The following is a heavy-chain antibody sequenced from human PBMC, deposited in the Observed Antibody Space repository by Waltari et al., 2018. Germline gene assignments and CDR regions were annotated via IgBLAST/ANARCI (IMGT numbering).Heavy chain of an antibody. D-gene: IGHD3-10*01. CDR1: GGSFSGYY. V-gene: IGHV4-34*01. J-gene: IGHJ4*02. Sequence: QVQLQQWGAGLLKPSETLSLTCAVYGGSFSGYYWSWIRQPPGKGLEWIGEINHSGSTSYNPSLKSRVTISVDTSKNQFSLKLSSVTAADTAVYYCARVGPLYGSGSKGPYFDYWGQGTLVTVSS. CDR3: ARVGPLYGSGSKGPYFDY. CDR2: INHSGST.